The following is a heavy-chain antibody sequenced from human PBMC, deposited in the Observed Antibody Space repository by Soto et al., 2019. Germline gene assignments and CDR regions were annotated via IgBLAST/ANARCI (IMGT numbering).Heavy chain of an antibody. CDR1: GGTFSSYT. Sequence: QVQLVQSGAEVKKPGSSVKVSCKASGGTFSSYTISWVRQAPGQGLEWMGRIIPILGIANYAQKFQGRVTXTXXKSTSTAYMELSSLRSEDTAVYYCARGGSSGPTDYWGQGTLVTVSS. CDR3: ARGGSSGPTDY. J-gene: IGHJ4*02. V-gene: IGHV1-69*02. CDR2: IIPILGIA. D-gene: IGHD3-22*01.